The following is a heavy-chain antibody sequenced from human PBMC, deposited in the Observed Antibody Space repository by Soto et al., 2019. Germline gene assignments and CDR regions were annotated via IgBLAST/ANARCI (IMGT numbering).Heavy chain of an antibody. V-gene: IGHV4-59*01. CDR2: IYYSGST. CDR1: GGSISSYY. J-gene: IGHJ5*02. CDR3: ARGAGGILWFGVTVGWFDP. Sequence: PSETLSLTCTVSGGSISSYYWSWIRQPPGKGLEWIGYIYYSGSTNYNPSLKSRVTISVDTSKNQFSLKLSSVTAADTAVYYCARGAGGILWFGVTVGWFDPWGQGTRVTVSS. D-gene: IGHD3-10*01.